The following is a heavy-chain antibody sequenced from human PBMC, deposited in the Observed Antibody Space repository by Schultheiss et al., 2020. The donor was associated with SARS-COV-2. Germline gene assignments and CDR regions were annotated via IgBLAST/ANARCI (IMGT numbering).Heavy chain of an antibody. D-gene: IGHD2-15*01. CDR3: ATLARSSSIDY. V-gene: IGHV3-72*01. Sequence: GGSLRLSCAASGFTFSNAWMNWVRQAPGKGLEWVGRTRNKANSYTTEYAASVKGRFTVSRDDSINTVYLQMNNLKTEDTAVYYCATLARSSSIDYWGQGTLVTVSS. CDR1: GFTFSNAW. J-gene: IGHJ4*02. CDR2: TRNKANSYTT.